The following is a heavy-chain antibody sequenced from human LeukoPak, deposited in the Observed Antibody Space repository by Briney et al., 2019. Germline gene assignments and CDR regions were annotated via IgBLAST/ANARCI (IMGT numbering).Heavy chain of an antibody. J-gene: IGHJ4*02. Sequence: GGSLRLSCAASGFTFSSYAMSWVRQAPGKGLEWVSAISGSGGSTYYADSVKGRFTTSRDNSKNTLYLQMNSLRAEDTAVYYCAKVPGDQWPLPHFDYWGQGTLVTVSS. D-gene: IGHD4-17*01. CDR3: AKVPGDQWPLPHFDY. V-gene: IGHV3-23*01. CDR1: GFTFSSYA. CDR2: ISGSGGST.